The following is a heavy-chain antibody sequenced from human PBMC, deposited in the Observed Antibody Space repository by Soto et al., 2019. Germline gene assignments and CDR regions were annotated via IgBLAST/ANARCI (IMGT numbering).Heavy chain of an antibody. CDR2: TYYSSKWYN. CDR1: GYSVSSNIAA. Sequence: QTRALTGAILGYSVSSNIAAWNLIRQSPSRGLEWLGRTYYSSKWYNDYAVSVKSRITINPDTSENQFSLQLNSVTPEDTAVYYCARRALYSSGCFDYWGRGTLVTVSS. V-gene: IGHV6-1*01. D-gene: IGHD6-19*01. J-gene: IGHJ4*02. CDR3: ARRALYSSGCFDY.